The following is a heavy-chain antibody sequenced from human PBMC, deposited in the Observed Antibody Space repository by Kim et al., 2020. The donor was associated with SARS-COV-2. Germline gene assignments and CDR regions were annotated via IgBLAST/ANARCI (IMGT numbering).Heavy chain of an antibody. J-gene: IGHJ3*02. CDR3: GKDLSGGSAMIIVRSSSSLEAFDI. CDR1: GFTFSSYA. D-gene: IGHD1-26*01. Sequence: GGSLRLSCTASGFTFSSYALSWVRQAPGKGLEWVSVISGYGGSTYYADSVKGRFTISRDNSENTLYLQMNNLRVEDTAVYYCGKDLSGGSAMIIVRSSSSLEAFDIWGQGTKVTVSP. CDR2: ISGYGGST. V-gene: IGHV3-23*01.